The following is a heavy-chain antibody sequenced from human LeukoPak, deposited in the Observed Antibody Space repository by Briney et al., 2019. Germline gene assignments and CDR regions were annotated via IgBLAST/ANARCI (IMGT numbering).Heavy chain of an antibody. CDR1: GFTFSTYW. Sequence: GGSLRLSCAASGFTFSTYWMSWVRQAPGKGLEWVSVIYSGDSTYYADSVKGRFTISRDNSKNTLYLQMNSLRAEDTAVYYCARGGSTGTTPFDCWGQGTLVTVSS. CDR2: IYSGDST. D-gene: IGHD1-1*01. V-gene: IGHV3-53*01. J-gene: IGHJ4*02. CDR3: ARGGSTGTTPFDC.